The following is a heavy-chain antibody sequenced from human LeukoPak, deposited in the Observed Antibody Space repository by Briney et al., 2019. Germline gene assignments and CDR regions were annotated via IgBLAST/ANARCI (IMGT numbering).Heavy chain of an antibody. Sequence: SQTLSLTCTVSGGSLSSGDYYWRWIRQPPGTGLEWIGYIYYSGSTYYNPSLKSRVTISVDTSKNQFSLKLSSVTAADTAVYYCARTTYYYDSSGYFTFDYWGQGTLVTVSS. D-gene: IGHD3-22*01. CDR2: IYYSGST. CDR1: GGSLSSGDYY. CDR3: ARTTYYYDSSGYFTFDY. J-gene: IGHJ4*02. V-gene: IGHV4-30-4*08.